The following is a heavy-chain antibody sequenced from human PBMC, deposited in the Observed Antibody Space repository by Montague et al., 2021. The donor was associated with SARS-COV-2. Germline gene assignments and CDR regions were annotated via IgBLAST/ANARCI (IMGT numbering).Heavy chain of an antibody. CDR3: ARGPRITMIVVVITDIWFDP. CDR1: GGSISSSSYY. Sequence: SETLSLTCTVSGGSISSSSYYWSWIRQPPGKGLEWIGEINHSGSTNYNPSLKSRVTTSVDTSKNQFSLKLTSVTAADTAVYYCARGPRITMIVVVITDIWFDPWGQGTLVTVSS. J-gene: IGHJ5*02. CDR2: INHSGST. V-gene: IGHV4-39*07. D-gene: IGHD3-22*01.